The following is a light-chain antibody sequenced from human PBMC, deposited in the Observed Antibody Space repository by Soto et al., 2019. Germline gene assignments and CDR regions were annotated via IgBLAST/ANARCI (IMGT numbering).Light chain of an antibody. CDR3: AAWDDSLSGVV. CDR1: FSNIGSNF. V-gene: IGLV1-47*01. Sequence: QSVLTQPPSASGTPGQTVTISCSGRFSNIGSNFIYWYQQLPGTAPKLLIYRNNERPSGVPDRFSASKSGTSASLAISGLRSEDEADYRCAAWDDSLSGVVFGGGTKVTVL. J-gene: IGLJ3*02. CDR2: RNN.